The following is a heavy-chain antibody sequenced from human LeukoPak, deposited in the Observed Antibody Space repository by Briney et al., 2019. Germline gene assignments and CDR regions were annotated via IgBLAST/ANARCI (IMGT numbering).Heavy chain of an antibody. CDR2: ISPDGTIT. V-gene: IGHV3-74*03. Sequence: GGSLRLSCAASGFTFGSHWMHWVRQTPGKELVWVSTISPDGTITMYADSVKGRFTISRDNAKNTVYIQMNSLRAEDTSVYSCARSMSTTMVNWFDPWGQGTLVTVSS. J-gene: IGHJ5*02. CDR3: ARSMSTTMVNWFDP. CDR1: GFTFGSHW. D-gene: IGHD5-18*01.